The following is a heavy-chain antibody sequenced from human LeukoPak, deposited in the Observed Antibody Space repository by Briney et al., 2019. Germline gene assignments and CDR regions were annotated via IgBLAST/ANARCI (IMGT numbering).Heavy chain of an antibody. V-gene: IGHV3-74*01. CDR3: ARNNTRGDFDY. CDR1: GFTFSSYW. Sequence: GGSLRLSCAASGFTFSSYWMHWVRQAPGKGLVWVSRINSDGSSTSYADSVKGRFTISRDNAKNPLYLQMNSLRAEDTAIYYCARNNTRGDFDYWGQGTLVTVSS. D-gene: IGHD1/OR15-1a*01. J-gene: IGHJ4*02. CDR2: INSDGSST.